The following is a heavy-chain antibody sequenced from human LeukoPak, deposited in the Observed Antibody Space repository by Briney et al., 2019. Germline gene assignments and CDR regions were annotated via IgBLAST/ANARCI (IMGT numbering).Heavy chain of an antibody. V-gene: IGHV4-34*01. CDR3: ARGPRSYMVDY. CDR1: GGSFSGYY. D-gene: IGHD1-26*01. CDR2: INHSGST. J-gene: IGHJ4*02. Sequence: PSETLSLTCAVYGGSFSGYYWSWIRQPPGKGLEWIGEINHSGSTNYNPSLKSRVTISVDTSKNQFSLKLSSVTAADTAVYYCARGPRSYMVDYWGQGTLVTVSS.